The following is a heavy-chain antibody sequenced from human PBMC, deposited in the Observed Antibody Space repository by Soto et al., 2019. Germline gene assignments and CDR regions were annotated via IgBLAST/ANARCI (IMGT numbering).Heavy chain of an antibody. CDR3: ARGHPDFDWLPFPFDY. CDR2: INHSGST. V-gene: IGHV4-34*01. D-gene: IGHD3-9*01. J-gene: IGHJ4*02. CDR1: GGSFSGYY. Sequence: QVQLQQWGAGLLKPSETLSLTCAVYGGSFSGYYWSWIRQPPGKGLEWIGEINHSGSTNYNPSLKSRVPISVDTSKNQFSLKLSSVTAADTAVYYCARGHPDFDWLPFPFDYWGQGTLVTVSS.